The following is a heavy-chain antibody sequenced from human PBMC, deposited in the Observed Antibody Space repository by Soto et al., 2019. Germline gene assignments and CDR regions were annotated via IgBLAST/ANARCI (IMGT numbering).Heavy chain of an antibody. V-gene: IGHV4-59*01. CDR1: GGSMSRYY. Sequence: PETLSLTCIVYGGSMSRYYWTWIRQPPRKGLEWIGNIHYTRSTNYNPSIKRRDTILLGTTTNQSSLKVSSVAAAETAVYYCARDLTTSSTDGPFDPWGQGTLVTVSS. CDR2: IHYTRST. J-gene: IGHJ5*02. CDR3: ARDLTTSSTDGPFDP. D-gene: IGHD1-1*01.